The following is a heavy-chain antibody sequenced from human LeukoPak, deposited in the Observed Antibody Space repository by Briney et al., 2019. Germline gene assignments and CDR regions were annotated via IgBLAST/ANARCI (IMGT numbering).Heavy chain of an antibody. CDR1: GFTFDDYA. D-gene: IGHD2-8*01. V-gene: IGHV3-23*01. CDR3: ANGNRCTSPNCLGYYYFYMDV. J-gene: IGHJ6*03. Sequence: PGGSLRLSCAAFGFTFDDYAMHWVRQAPGKGLEWVSGFSGSGGTTYYADSVKGRFTISRDNSKNTLYLQMNSLRAEDTAVYYCANGNRCTSPNCLGYYYFYMDVWGKGTTVTVSS. CDR2: FSGSGGTT.